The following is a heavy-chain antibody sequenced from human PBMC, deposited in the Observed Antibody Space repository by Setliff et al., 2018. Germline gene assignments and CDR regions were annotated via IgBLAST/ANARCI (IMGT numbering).Heavy chain of an antibody. CDR1: GGSISSSGYY. J-gene: IGHJ6*03. D-gene: IGHD2-2*01. CDR2: IYHSGST. V-gene: IGHV4-31*03. CDR3: ARDGCNSTSCYGYYMDV. Sequence: SETLSLTCTVSGGSISSSGYYWNWIRQLPGKGLEWIGYIYHSGSTSHNPSLKSRVTISVDTSKNQFSLRLTSVTAADAAVYFCARDGCNSTSCYGYYMDVWAKGTTVTVSS.